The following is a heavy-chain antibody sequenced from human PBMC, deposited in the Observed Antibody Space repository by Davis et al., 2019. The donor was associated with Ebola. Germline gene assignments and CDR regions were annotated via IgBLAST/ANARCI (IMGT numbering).Heavy chain of an antibody. J-gene: IGHJ4*02. Sequence: GESLKISCAASVFTFSSYWVNWVRQAPGKGLEWVANINEDGSEKYYVDSVKGRFTISRDNADNSLYLQMNSLRPEDTAVYYCARAEGYCSGGHCYTKFDFWGQGILVTVSS. CDR2: INEDGSEK. V-gene: IGHV3-7*01. D-gene: IGHD2-15*01. CDR3: ARAEGYCSGGHCYTKFDF. CDR1: VFTFSSYW.